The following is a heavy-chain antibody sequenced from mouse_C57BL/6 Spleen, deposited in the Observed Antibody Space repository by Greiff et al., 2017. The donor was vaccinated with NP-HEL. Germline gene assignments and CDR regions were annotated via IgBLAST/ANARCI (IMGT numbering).Heavy chain of an antibody. CDR2: IDPSDSYT. V-gene: IGHV1-50*01. CDR1: GYTFTSYW. Sequence: VQLQQPGAELVKPGASVKLSCKASGYTFTSYWMQWVKQRPGQGLEWIGAIDPSDSYTNYNQKFKGKATLTVDTSSSTAYMQLSSLTSEDSAVYYCARKGGYFDYWGQGTTLTVSS. J-gene: IGHJ2*01. D-gene: IGHD1-1*02. CDR3: ARKGGYFDY.